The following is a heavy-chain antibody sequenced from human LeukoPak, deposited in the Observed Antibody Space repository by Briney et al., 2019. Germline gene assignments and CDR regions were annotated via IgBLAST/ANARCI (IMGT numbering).Heavy chain of an antibody. CDR3: AREGMDYGGNSVFVL. Sequence: ASVKVSCKASGYTFTGYYTHWVRQAPGQGLEWMGWINPNTGGTYYAQKFQGRVTWTSDTSITTAYMELSSLRSDDTAVYFCAREGMDYGGNSVFVLWGQGTLVTVSS. V-gene: IGHV1-2*02. D-gene: IGHD4-23*01. CDR1: GYTFTGYY. J-gene: IGHJ4*02. CDR2: INPNTGGT.